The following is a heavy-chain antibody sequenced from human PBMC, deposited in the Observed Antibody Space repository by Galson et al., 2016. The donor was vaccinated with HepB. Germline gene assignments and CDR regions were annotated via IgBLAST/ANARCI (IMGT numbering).Heavy chain of an antibody. J-gene: IGHJ5*02. D-gene: IGHD4-17*01. CDR1: GGTFSSYA. CDR2: ITPIFGRP. V-gene: IGHV1-69*13. Sequence: SVKVSCKASGGTFSSYAISWVRQAPGQGLEWMGGITPIFGRPTYAQKFQGRGKIIADEPTSTAFMDLASLTSEDTAIYYCALPNSGDFDRYLGPWGQGTLFIVSS. CDR3: ALPNSGDFDRYLGP.